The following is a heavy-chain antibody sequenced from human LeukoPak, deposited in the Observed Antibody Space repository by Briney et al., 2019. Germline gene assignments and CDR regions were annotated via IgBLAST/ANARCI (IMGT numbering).Heavy chain of an antibody. CDR2: ISYDGSNK. D-gene: IGHD3-22*01. CDR3: AKGYYDRSGFDY. CDR1: GFTFSSYG. J-gene: IGHJ4*02. V-gene: IGHV3-30*18. Sequence: PGRSLRLSCAASGFTFSSYGMHWVRQAPGKGLEWVAVISYDGSNKYYADSVKGRFTISRDNSKNTLYLQMNSLRAEDTAVYYCAKGYYDRSGFDYWGQGTLVTVSS.